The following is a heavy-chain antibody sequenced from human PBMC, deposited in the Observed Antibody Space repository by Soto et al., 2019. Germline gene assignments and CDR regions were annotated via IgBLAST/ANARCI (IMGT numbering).Heavy chain of an antibody. D-gene: IGHD5-12*01. J-gene: IGHJ3*02. V-gene: IGHV3-74*01. CDR2: INTDGSIT. CDR1: VLIFGNYK. CDR3: AKYFEWLRLGSIDAFDI. Sequence: GGSLRLSCAASVLIFGNYKMHWVRHAPGKGLVWVSRINTDGSITDYADSVKGRFTVSRDNPKNTLYLQMNRLRAEDTAVYYCAKYFEWLRLGSIDAFDIWGQGTMVTVSS.